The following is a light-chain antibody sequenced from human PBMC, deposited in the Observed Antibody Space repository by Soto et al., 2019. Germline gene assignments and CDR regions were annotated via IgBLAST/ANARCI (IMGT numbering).Light chain of an antibody. CDR2: EVS. CDR1: SGDVGGYNF. J-gene: IGLJ3*02. Sequence: ALTQPPSASGSPGQSVTISCTGTSGDVGGYNFVSWYQQHPGKAPKFMIYEVSKRPSGVPDRFSGSKSGNTASLTVSGLQAEDEADYYCSSYAGGIKWVFGGGTKLTVL. V-gene: IGLV2-8*01. CDR3: SSYAGGIKWV.